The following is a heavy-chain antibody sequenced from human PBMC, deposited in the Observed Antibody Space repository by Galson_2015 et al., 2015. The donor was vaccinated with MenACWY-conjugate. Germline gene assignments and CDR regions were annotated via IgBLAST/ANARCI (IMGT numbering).Heavy chain of an antibody. CDR3: AKDPLYDYVYQDPEGVFDY. J-gene: IGHJ4*02. V-gene: IGHV3-7*03. CDR1: GFTFSAYW. CDR2: IRQDGSEK. D-gene: IGHD3-16*01. Sequence: SLRLSCAASGFTFSAYWMSWVRQTPGKGLEWVANIRQDGSEKYYVDSVKGRFTISRDNAKNSLFLQMNSLRAEDTAVYYCAKDPLYDYVYQDPEGVFDYWGQGTLVTVSS.